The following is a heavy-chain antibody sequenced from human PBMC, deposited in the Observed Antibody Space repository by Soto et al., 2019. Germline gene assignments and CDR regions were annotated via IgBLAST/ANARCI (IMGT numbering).Heavy chain of an antibody. V-gene: IGHV3-15*07. D-gene: IGHD1-1*01. CDR2: IKRKIDGGTV. Sequence: EVQLLESGGGLVKPGGSLRLTGAASGFTFSDAGMKWVRQAPGKGQEWVGGIKRKIDGGTVDYAAPVKGRLTISRAHSKNTLYLQMNSLKADDTAVYYCAPHDRVWYFDYWGQGTLVTVSS. CDR3: APHDRVWYFDY. J-gene: IGHJ4*02. CDR1: GFTFSDAG.